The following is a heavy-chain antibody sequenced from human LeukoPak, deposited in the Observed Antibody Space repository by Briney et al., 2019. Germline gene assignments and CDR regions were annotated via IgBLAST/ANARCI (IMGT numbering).Heavy chain of an antibody. V-gene: IGHV4-39*07. Sequence: SETLSLTCTVSGGSISSSSYYWGWIRQPPGKGLEWIGTIYYSGSTYYNPSLKSRVTISVDTSKNQFSLNLGSVTAADTAVYYCARALSRITLVRGEYNWFDPWGQGTLVTVSS. J-gene: IGHJ5*02. CDR3: ARALSRITLVRGEYNWFDP. CDR2: IYYSGST. D-gene: IGHD3-10*01. CDR1: GGSISSSSYY.